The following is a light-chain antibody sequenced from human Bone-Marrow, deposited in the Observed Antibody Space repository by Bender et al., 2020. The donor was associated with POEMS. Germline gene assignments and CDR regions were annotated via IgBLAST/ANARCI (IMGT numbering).Light chain of an antibody. V-gene: IGLV2-14*03. CDR2: DVS. Sequence: QSALTQPASVSGSPGQSITISCTGTSSDVGGYNYVSWYQQHPGKAPKLMIYDVSDRPSGVSNRFSGSKSGNTASLTISGLQPEDEADYYCCSHGGTDTPVIFGGGTKVTVL. CDR1: SSDVGGYNY. J-gene: IGLJ2*01. CDR3: CSHGGTDTPVI.